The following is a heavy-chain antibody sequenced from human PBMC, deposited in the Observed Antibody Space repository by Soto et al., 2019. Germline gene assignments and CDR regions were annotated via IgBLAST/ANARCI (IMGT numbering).Heavy chain of an antibody. J-gene: IGHJ4*02. CDR3: ARAHYDILTGYGDY. CDR2: IYYSGST. D-gene: IGHD3-9*01. V-gene: IGHV4-31*03. CDR1: GCSISSGGYY. Sequence: TLSLTCTFSGCSISSGGYYWSWNRQHPGKGLEWIGYIYYSGSTYYNPSLKSRVTISVDTSKNQFSLKLSSVTAADTAVYYCARAHYDILTGYGDYWGQGNLVTVS.